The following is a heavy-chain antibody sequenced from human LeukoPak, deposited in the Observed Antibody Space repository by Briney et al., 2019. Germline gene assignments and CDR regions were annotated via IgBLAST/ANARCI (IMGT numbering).Heavy chain of an antibody. J-gene: IGHJ3*02. CDR1: GFTFSSYS. CDR2: ISSSSSYI. Sequence: GGSLRLSCAASGFTFSSYSMNWVRQAPGKGLDWVSSISSSSSYIYYADSVKGRFTISRDNAKNSLYLQMNSLRAEDAAVYYCARGRYYYDSSGLRTDAFDIWGQGTMVTVSS. V-gene: IGHV3-21*01. D-gene: IGHD3-22*01. CDR3: ARGRYYYDSSGLRTDAFDI.